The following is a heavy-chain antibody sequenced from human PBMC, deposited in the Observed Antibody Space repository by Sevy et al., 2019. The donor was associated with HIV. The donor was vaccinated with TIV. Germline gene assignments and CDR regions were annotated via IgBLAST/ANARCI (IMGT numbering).Heavy chain of an antibody. CDR2: IYYSGST. CDR3: ARHRTSGLLWFGELSFWFDP. CDR1: GGSISSSSYY. D-gene: IGHD3-10*01. Sequence: SETLSLTCTVSGGSISSSSYYWGWIRQPPGKGLEWIGSIYYSGSTYYYPSLKSRVTISVDTSKNQFSLKLSSVTAADTAVYYCARHRTSGLLWFGELSFWFDPWGQGTLVTVSS. J-gene: IGHJ5*02. V-gene: IGHV4-39*01.